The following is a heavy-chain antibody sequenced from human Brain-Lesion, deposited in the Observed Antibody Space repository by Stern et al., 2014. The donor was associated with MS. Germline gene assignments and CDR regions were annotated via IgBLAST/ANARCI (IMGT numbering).Heavy chain of an antibody. Sequence: VQLVASGAEVKKPGASVKVSCKVSGYTLTELSMHWVRQAPRQGLEWMGGFDPEDGETSYAQKFQGRVTMTEDTSTDTAYMELSSLRSEDTAVYYCATLSPGAGGNYYRHFDYWGQGTLVTVSS. V-gene: IGHV1-24*01. CDR3: ATLSPGAGGNYYRHFDY. J-gene: IGHJ4*02. CDR2: FDPEDGET. D-gene: IGHD1-26*01. CDR1: GYTLTELS.